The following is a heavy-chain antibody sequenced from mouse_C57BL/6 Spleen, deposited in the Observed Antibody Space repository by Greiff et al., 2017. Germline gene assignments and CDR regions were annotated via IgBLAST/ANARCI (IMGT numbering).Heavy chain of an antibody. J-gene: IGHJ1*03. Sequence: VKLMESGPGLVQPSQSLSITCTVSGFSLTSYGVHWVRQSPGKGLEWLGVIWRGGSTDYNAAFMSRLSITKDNSKSQVFFKMNSLQADDTAIYYCAKNYGSSPWYFDVWGTGTTVTVSS. V-gene: IGHV2-5*01. CDR2: IWRGGST. D-gene: IGHD1-1*01. CDR1: GFSLTSYG. CDR3: AKNYGSSPWYFDV.